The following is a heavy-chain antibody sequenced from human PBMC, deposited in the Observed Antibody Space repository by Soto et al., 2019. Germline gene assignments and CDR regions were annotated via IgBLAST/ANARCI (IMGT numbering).Heavy chain of an antibody. J-gene: IGHJ5*02. V-gene: IGHV3-23*01. CDR3: AKGKSENGVDWLDP. Sequence: PGGSLRLSCAASGFMFENYAMIWVRQAPGKGLEWVATVRGNSYGAYYADSVRGRFNISRDNSKNTMSLQLNSLRDDDTAIYYCAKGKSENGVDWLDPWGPGTLVTVSS. D-gene: IGHD2-8*01. CDR2: VRGNSYGA. CDR1: GFMFENYA.